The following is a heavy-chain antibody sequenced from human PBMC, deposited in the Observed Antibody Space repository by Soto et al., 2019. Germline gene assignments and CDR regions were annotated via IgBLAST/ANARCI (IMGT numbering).Heavy chain of an antibody. V-gene: IGHV1-3*01. J-gene: IGHJ4*02. Sequence: ASVKVSCKASGCTFTSYAMHWVRQAPGQRLEWMGWINAGNGNTKYSQKFQGRVTITRDTSASTAYMELSSLRSEDTAVYYCARHVEYDLYFDYWGQGTLVTVSS. D-gene: IGHD6-6*01. CDR1: GCTFTSYA. CDR3: ARHVEYDLYFDY. CDR2: INAGNGNT.